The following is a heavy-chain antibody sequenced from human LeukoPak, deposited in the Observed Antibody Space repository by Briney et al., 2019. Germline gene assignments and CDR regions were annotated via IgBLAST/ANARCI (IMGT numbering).Heavy chain of an antibody. Sequence: GRSLRLSCAASGFTVSSNYMSWVRQAPGKGLEWVSVIYSGGSTYYADSVKGRFTISRDNSKNTLYLQMNSLRAEDTAVYYCARDLGYSYGVYWGQGTLVTVSS. CDR2: IYSGGST. D-gene: IGHD5-18*01. CDR3: ARDLGYSYGVY. V-gene: IGHV3-53*01. CDR1: GFTVSSNY. J-gene: IGHJ4*02.